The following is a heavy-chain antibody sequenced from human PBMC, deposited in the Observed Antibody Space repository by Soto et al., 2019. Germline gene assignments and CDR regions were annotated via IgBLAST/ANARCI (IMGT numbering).Heavy chain of an antibody. D-gene: IGHD3-16*01. CDR2: ISGSGRST. CDR3: ATDPLGGGNHYYFYLEY. CDR1: VFRFDKYA. Sequence: PWGSLRLSCTLSVFRFDKYAMTWVRQAPGKAPEWISAISGSGRSTYYADSVKGRFTISRDNSRDTLYLQMTSLRVDDTAVYFCATDPLGGGNHYYFYLEYWGKGNLVTVSS. V-gene: IGHV3-23*01. J-gene: IGHJ4*02.